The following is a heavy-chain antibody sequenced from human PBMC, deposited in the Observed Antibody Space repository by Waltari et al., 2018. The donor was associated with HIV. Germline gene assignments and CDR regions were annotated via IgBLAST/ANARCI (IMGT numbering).Heavy chain of an antibody. CDR2: IYNSGST. CDR1: GYSISSGYY. D-gene: IGHD2-15*01. Sequence: QVQLQESGPGLVKPSETLSLTCAVSGYSISSGYYWGWIRQPPGKGLEWIGSIYNSGSTYYNPSLKSRVTISVDTSKNQFSLKLSSVTAADTAVYYCARQIQCSGGSCHDAYFDYWGQGTLVTVSS. J-gene: IGHJ4*02. CDR3: ARQIQCSGGSCHDAYFDY. V-gene: IGHV4-38-2*01.